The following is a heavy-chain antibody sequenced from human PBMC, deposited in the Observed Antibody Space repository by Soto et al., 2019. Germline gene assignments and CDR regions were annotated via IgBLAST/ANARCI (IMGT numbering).Heavy chain of an antibody. V-gene: IGHV4-59*01. J-gene: IGHJ5*02. CDR2: IYYSGST. Sequence: SETLSLTCTVSGGSISSYYWSWIRQPPGKGLEWIGYIYYSGSTNYNPSLKSRVTISVDTSKNQFSLKLSSVTAADTAVYYCAGGGTGVRYLSPLSPWGQGTLVTVSS. CDR1: GGSISSYY. CDR3: AGGGTGVRYLSPLSP. D-gene: IGHD3-9*01.